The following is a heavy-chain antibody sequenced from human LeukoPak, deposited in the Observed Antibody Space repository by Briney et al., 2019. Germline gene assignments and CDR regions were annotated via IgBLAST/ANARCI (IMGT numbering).Heavy chain of an antibody. CDR1: GFTFSSYW. CDR2: ISYDGSNK. Sequence: GGSLRLSRAASGFTFSSYWMNWARQAPGKGLEWVAVISYDGSNKYYADSVKGRFTISRDNSKNTLYLQMNSLRAEDTAVYYCAKDLGGGSYQNYWGQGTLVTVSS. J-gene: IGHJ4*02. V-gene: IGHV3-30*18. CDR3: AKDLGGGSYQNY. D-gene: IGHD1-26*01.